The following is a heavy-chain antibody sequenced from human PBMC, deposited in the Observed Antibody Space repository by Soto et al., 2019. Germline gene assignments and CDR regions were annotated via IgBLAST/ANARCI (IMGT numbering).Heavy chain of an antibody. CDR2: IHHSATT. J-gene: IGHJ6*02. Sequence: PETLSLTCTVSGRSISSSNWWTWVRQSPGKGLEWIGAIHHSATTNYKPSIKSRDSISVEKSNNQFSLKLTSVTAADTADLYCARTFYYESSGYYNIYVCGQGSTVTVS. D-gene: IGHD3-22*01. V-gene: IGHV4-4*03. CDR1: GRSISSSNW. CDR3: ARTFYYESSGYYNIYV.